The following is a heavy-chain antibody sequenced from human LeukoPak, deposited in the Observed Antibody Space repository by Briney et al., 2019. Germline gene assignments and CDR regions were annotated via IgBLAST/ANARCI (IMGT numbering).Heavy chain of an antibody. CDR3: ARVDYDKNFDY. CDR2: IYHSGST. J-gene: IGHJ4*02. Sequence: SQTLSLTCAVSGGSISSGGYSWNWIRQPPGKGLEWIGYIYHSGSTYYNPSLKSRVTISVDRSKNQFSLKLSSVTAADTAVYYCARVDYDKNFDYWGQGTLVTVSS. D-gene: IGHD4-17*01. V-gene: IGHV4-30-2*01. CDR1: GGSISSGGYS.